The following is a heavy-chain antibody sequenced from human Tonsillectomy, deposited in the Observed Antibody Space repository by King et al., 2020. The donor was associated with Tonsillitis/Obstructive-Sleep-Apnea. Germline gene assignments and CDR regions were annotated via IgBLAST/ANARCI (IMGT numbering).Heavy chain of an antibody. D-gene: IGHD3-3*01. V-gene: IGHV4-39*01. CDR2: FFYTGST. J-gene: IGHJ3*01. CDR1: GASISSRTYY. Sequence: QLQESHPGLVKPSETLSLTCSVSGASISSRTYYWGWIRQPPGKGLEWIGSFFYTGSTYYNPSLESRVTISVDTSKNQFSLKLSSVTAADTAVYYCASAIFGEVIILDAFDVWGPGTMVTVSS. CDR3: ASAIFGEVIILDAFDV.